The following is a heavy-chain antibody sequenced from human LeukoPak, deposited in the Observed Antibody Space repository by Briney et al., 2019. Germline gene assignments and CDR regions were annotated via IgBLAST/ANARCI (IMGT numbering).Heavy chain of an antibody. V-gene: IGHV3-23*01. J-gene: IGHJ6*02. D-gene: IGHD2-15*01. CDR3: AKRLSGGSRDYYYGMDV. Sequence: GGSLRLSCAASGFTFSSYAMSWVRQAPGKGLEWVSAISGSGGSTYYADSGKGRFTISRDNSKNTLYLQMNSLRAEDTAVYYCAKRLSGGSRDYYYGMDVWGQGTTVTVSS. CDR2: ISGSGGST. CDR1: GFTFSSYA.